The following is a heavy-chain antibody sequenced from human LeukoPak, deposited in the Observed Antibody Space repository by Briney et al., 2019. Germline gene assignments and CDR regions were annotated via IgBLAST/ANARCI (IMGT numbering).Heavy chain of an antibody. CDR2: IWYDGSNK. Sequence: GRSLRLSCAASGFTFSSYGMHWVRQAPGKGLEWVAVIWYDGSNKYYADSVKGRFTISRDNSKNTLYLQMNSLRAEDTAVYYCARAYGSSWYSYFDYWGQGTLVTVSS. V-gene: IGHV3-33*01. J-gene: IGHJ4*02. CDR3: ARAYGSSWYSYFDY. CDR1: GFTFSSYG. D-gene: IGHD6-13*01.